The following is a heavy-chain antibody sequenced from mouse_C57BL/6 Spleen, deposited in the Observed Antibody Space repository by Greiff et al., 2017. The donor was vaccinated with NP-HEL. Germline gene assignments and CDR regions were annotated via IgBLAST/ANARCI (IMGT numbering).Heavy chain of an antibody. CDR1: GFNIKDDY. CDR3: TSSLSY. V-gene: IGHV14-4*01. CDR2: IDPENGDT. J-gene: IGHJ2*01. Sequence: VHVKQSGAELVRPGASVKLSCTASGFNIKDDYMHWVKQRPEQGLEWIGWIDPENGDTEYASKFQGKATITADTSSNTAYLQLSILTSEDTAVYYCTSSLSYWGQGTTLTVSS.